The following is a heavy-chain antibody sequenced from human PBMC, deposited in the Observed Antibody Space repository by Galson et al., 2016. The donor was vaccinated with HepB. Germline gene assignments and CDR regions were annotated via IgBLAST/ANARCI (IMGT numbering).Heavy chain of an antibody. CDR2: FDPDDGEA. D-gene: IGHD4-17*01. CDR1: GYTLNELS. Sequence: SVKVSCKVFGYTLNELSIYWVRQAPGKGLEWMGGFDPDDGEAIYAHKFQGRVTMTEDTSTDTAYMELSSLRSEDTAVYYCATGDYGEYFFDYCGQGTLVTVSS. V-gene: IGHV1-24*01. J-gene: IGHJ4*02. CDR3: ATGDYGEYFFDY.